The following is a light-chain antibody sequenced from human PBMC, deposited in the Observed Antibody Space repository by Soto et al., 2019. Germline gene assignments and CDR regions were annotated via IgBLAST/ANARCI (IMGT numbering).Light chain of an antibody. CDR2: DAS. Sequence: EIVLTQSPATLSLSPGDRATLSCRASESVSNYVAWYRQKPGQAPRLLIYDASNRATGIPTRFSGSGSGTDFTLTISSLEPEDFAIYYCQQRSNWPTWTFGQGTKVEIK. V-gene: IGKV3-11*01. J-gene: IGKJ1*01. CDR3: QQRSNWPTWT. CDR1: ESVSNY.